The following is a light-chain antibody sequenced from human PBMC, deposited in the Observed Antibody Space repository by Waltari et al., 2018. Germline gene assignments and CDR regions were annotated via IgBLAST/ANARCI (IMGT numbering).Light chain of an antibody. CDR3: QQYGDSPPYT. CDR2: DAS. Sequence: EIVLTQSPGTLSLSPGERATLSCRASQSVSRNYLTWYQQKPGQAPRLLIYDASTRATGVPDRFGGSGSGTDFTLTISRLEPEGFAVYYCQQYGDSPPYTFGQGTRLEIK. J-gene: IGKJ2*01. V-gene: IGKV3-20*01. CDR1: QSVSRNY.